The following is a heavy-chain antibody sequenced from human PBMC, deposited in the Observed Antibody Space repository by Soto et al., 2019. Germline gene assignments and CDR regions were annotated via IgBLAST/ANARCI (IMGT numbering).Heavy chain of an antibody. CDR1: GGSISSGGSF. CDR2: IYHSGST. Sequence: QLQLQESGSGLVKPSQTLSLTCAVSGGSISSGGSFWSLIRQPPGKGLEWIGYIYHSGSTYSNPSLKGRVPISGDRSKTKFSLKLSSVTAADTAVYYCAGGIAARPLGYWGQGTLVTVS. CDR3: AGGIAARPLGY. D-gene: IGHD6-6*01. J-gene: IGHJ4*02. V-gene: IGHV4-30-2*01.